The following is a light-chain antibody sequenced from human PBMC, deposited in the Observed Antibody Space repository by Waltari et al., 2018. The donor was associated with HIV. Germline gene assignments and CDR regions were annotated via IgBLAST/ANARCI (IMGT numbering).Light chain of an antibody. V-gene: IGKV3D-7*01. Sequence: EIVMTQSPATLSLSTGETATLSCRASQSVSSSYLSWYQQKPGQAPRLLIYGASTRATGIPARFSGSGSGTDFTLTISSLQPEDFAVYYCQQDYNSRTFGQGTKVEIK. J-gene: IGKJ1*01. CDR3: QQDYNSRT. CDR1: QSVSSSY. CDR2: GAS.